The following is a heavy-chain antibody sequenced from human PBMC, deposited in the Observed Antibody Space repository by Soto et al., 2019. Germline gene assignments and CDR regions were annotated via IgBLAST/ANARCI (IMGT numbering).Heavy chain of an antibody. J-gene: IGHJ6*02. V-gene: IGHV1-69*01. D-gene: IGHD3-10*01. CDR2: IIPLSGTT. CDR3: AAELGFGKLSVV. CDR1: GDTFKNCV. Sequence: QVQVVHSGVEVRRPGSSVKVSCKASGDTFKNCVISWVRQAPGQGHEWMGGIIPLSGTTDFAQTFQGRLTITTDESTTIAYRELSRLRSEDTATYYGAAELGFGKLSVVWGQGTTVIVSS.